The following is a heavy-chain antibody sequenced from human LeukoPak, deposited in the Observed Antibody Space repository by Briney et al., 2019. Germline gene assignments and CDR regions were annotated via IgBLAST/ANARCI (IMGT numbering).Heavy chain of an antibody. CDR2: IYYSGST. CDR1: GGSFSGYY. Sequence: SETLSLTCAVYGGSFSGYYWSWIRQHPGKGLEWIGYIYYSGSTYYNPSLKSRVTISVDTSKNQFSLKLSSVTAADTAVYYCASYGSGMGYFDYWGQGTLVTVSS. V-gene: IGHV4-31*11. D-gene: IGHD3-10*01. J-gene: IGHJ4*02. CDR3: ASYGSGMGYFDY.